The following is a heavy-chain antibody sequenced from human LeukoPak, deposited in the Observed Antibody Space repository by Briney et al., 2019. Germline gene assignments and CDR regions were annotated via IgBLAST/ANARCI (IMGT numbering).Heavy chain of an antibody. J-gene: IGHJ6*03. Sequence: VASVKVSCKVSGYTLTELSMHWVRQAPGKGLEWMGGFDPEAGETIYAQKFQGRVTMTEDTSTDTAYMELSSLRSEDTAVYYCATALNGYSLYYMDVWGKGTTVTVSS. CDR3: ATALNGYSLYYMDV. CDR2: FDPEAGET. CDR1: GYTLTELS. D-gene: IGHD1-26*01. V-gene: IGHV1-24*01.